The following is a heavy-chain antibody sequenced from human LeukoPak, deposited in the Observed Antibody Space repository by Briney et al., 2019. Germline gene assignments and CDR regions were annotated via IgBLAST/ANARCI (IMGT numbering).Heavy chain of an antibody. CDR1: GFTFSSYA. D-gene: IGHD2/OR15-2a*01. J-gene: IGHJ4*02. Sequence: GGSLRLSCAASGFTFSSYAMDWVRQAPGKGLEWISVISGNGGSIYYADSVKGRLTISRNNSKNTLYLQMNSLRAEDAAVYYCARDEYKADAYWGQGTLVTVSS. V-gene: IGHV3-23*01. CDR3: ARDEYKADAY. CDR2: ISGNGGSI.